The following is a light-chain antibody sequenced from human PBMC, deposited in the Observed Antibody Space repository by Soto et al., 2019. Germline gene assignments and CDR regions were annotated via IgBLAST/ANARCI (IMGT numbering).Light chain of an antibody. Sequence: VLTQPASVSGSPGQSITISCTGTSSDVGGYNYVSWYQQHPGKAPKLMIYEVSNRPSGVSNRFSGSKSGNTASLTISGLQAEDEADYYCTSYTSSNTPVFGTGTKVTVL. J-gene: IGLJ1*01. CDR1: SSDVGGYNY. CDR2: EVS. CDR3: TSYTSSNTPV. V-gene: IGLV2-14*01.